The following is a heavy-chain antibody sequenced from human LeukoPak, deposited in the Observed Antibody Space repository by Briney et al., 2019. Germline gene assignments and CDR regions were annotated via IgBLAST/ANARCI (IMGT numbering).Heavy chain of an antibody. CDR3: AKAIPVGATFAFDI. Sequence: GRSLRLSCAASGFTFDDYAMHWVRQAPGKGLEWVSGISWNSGSIGYADSVKGRFTISRDNAKNSLYLQMNSLRAEDTALYCCAKAIPVGATFAFDIWGQGTMVTVSS. V-gene: IGHV3-9*01. J-gene: IGHJ3*02. CDR1: GFTFDDYA. CDR2: ISWNSGSI. D-gene: IGHD1-26*01.